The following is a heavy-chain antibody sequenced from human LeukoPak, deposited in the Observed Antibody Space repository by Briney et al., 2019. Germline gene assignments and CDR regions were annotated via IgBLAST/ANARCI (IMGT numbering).Heavy chain of an antibody. CDR1: GVSVSSGSYY. Sequence: SETLSLTCTVSGVSVSSGSYYWSWIRQPPGKGLEWIGYIYYSGSTNYNPSLRSRVTISVDTSKNQLSLKLSSVTAADTAVYYCARSSLLWFGELFSWGQGTLVTVSS. J-gene: IGHJ4*02. D-gene: IGHD3-10*01. V-gene: IGHV4-61*01. CDR2: IYYSGST. CDR3: ARSSLLWFGELFS.